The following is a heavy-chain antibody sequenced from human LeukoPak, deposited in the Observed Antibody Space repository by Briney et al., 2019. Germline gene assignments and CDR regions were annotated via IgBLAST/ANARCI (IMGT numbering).Heavy chain of an antibody. D-gene: IGHD3-10*01. CDR3: ARGSGRFGELDY. V-gene: IGHV1-2*02. J-gene: IGHJ4*02. CDR2: INPNSGGT. CDR1: GYTFTGYY. Sequence: SVKVSCKASGYTFTGYYMHWVRRAPGQGLEWMGWINPNSGGTNYAQKFQGRVTMTRDTSISTAYMELRSLRSDDTAVYYCARGSGRFGELDYWGQGTLVTVSS.